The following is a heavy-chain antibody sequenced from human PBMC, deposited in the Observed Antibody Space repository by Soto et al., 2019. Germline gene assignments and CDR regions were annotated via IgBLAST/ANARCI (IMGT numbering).Heavy chain of an antibody. D-gene: IGHD2-15*01. V-gene: IGHV4-31*03. CDR1: GEPLSYGGYY. Sequence: HVPLQASGPGLVEPSQTLSLVCTVSGEPLSYGGYYWSWVRQSPGKALEWIGFVHHTGATYYPPSLDRRVTMAVDMSKNEFSLMLTSVTPAATDTFYCARESHSSCEWVDPLGKGILVTVSS. CDR3: ARESHSSCEWVDP. J-gene: IGHJ5*02. CDR2: VHHTGAT.